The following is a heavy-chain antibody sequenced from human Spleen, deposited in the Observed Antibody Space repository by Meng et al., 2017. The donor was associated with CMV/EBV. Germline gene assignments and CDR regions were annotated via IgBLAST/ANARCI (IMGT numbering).Heavy chain of an antibody. D-gene: IGHD1-26*01. CDR2: IKQDGSDK. CDR1: GGSISSSNW. V-gene: IGHV3-7*01. J-gene: IGHJ4*02. CDR3: TRQVGAPHS. Sequence: ETLSLTCAVSGGSISSSNWWTWVRQPPGKGLEWVANIKQDGSDKNYVDSVKGRFTISRDNAKNSLYLQMDSLRAEDTAVYYCTRQVGAPHSWGQGTLVTVSS.